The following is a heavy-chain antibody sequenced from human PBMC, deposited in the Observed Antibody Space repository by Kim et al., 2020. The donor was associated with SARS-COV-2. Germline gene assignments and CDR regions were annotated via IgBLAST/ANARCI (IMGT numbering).Heavy chain of an antibody. D-gene: IGHD2-15*01. J-gene: IGHJ6*02. CDR1: GYSFTSYW. CDR2: IYPGDSDT. V-gene: IGHV5-51*01. CDR3: ARHGDCSGGSCYSGEYGMDV. Sequence: GESLKISCKGSGYSFTSYWIGWVRQMPGKGLEWMGIIYPGDSDTRYSPSFQGQVTISADKSISTAYLQWSSLKASDTAMYYCARHGDCSGGSCYSGEYGMDVWGQGTTVTVSS.